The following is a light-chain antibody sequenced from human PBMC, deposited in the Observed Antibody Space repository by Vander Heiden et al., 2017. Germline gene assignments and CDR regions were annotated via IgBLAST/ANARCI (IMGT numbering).Light chain of an antibody. J-gene: IGKJ2*02. CDR2: AAS. Sequence: DIQMTQSPSSLSASLGDRVTITCRASQSISNYLNWYQQQPGKAPKLLIYAASSLQSGVPSRFSGSGYGTDFSLTISTRQPEDFASYFCQHTYYFLPWTFGQGTKLEIK. V-gene: IGKV1-39*01. CDR3: QHTYYFLPWT. CDR1: QSISNY.